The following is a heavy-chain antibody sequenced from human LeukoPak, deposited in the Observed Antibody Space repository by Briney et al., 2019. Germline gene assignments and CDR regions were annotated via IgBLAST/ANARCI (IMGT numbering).Heavy chain of an antibody. J-gene: IGHJ4*02. V-gene: IGHV3-30*02. D-gene: IGHD3-22*01. CDR2: IRYDGSNK. Sequence: GGSLRLSCAASGYTFSSYGMHWVRQAPGKGLEWVAFIRYDGSNKYYADSVKGRFTISRDNSKNTLYLQMNSLRAEDTAVYYCAKMGDSSGYYHDLDYWGQGTLVTVSS. CDR1: GYTFSSYG. CDR3: AKMGDSSGYYHDLDY.